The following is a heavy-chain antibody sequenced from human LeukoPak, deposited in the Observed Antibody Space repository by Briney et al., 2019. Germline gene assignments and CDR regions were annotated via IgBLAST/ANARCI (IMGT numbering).Heavy chain of an antibody. CDR3: ARDAVLMVYASRWFDP. CDR2: ISAYNGST. CDR1: GYTFTSYG. Sequence: ASVKVSCKASGYTFTSYGISWVRQAPGQGLEWMGWISAYNGSTNYAQKLQGRVTMTTDTSTSTAYMELRSLRSDDTAVYYCARDAVLMVYASRWFDPWGQGTLVTVSS. V-gene: IGHV1-18*01. J-gene: IGHJ5*02. D-gene: IGHD2-8*01.